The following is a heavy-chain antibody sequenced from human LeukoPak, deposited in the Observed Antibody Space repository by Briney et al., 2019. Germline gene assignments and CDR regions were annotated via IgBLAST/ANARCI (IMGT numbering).Heavy chain of an antibody. CDR1: GFAFSTYA. V-gene: IGHV3-23*01. Sequence: GGSLRLSCAASGFAFSTYAMSWVRQVPEKGLEWVSALSANGGKTYYTDSVKGRFTISRDNAKNSLFLQMNSLRAEDAAVYYCGRGLDRNTSPLDYWGQGTLVTVSS. J-gene: IGHJ4*02. CDR2: LSANGGKT. CDR3: GRGLDRNTSPLDY. D-gene: IGHD2-2*01.